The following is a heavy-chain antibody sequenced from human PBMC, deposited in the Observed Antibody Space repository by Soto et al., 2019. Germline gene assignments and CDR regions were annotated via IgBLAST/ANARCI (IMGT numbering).Heavy chain of an antibody. CDR2: IRPYNGDT. D-gene: IGHD1-26*01. V-gene: IGHV1-18*01. J-gene: IGHJ6*03. CDR3: ARRAEDLYYYYMDV. CDR1: GYSFSSYG. Sequence: QLVQSGAEVKKPGASVQVSCKASGYSFSSYGIIWVRQAPGQGLEWMGWIRPYNGDTNSAQKLQGRVTMTTDTSTSTAYMELRSLRSDDTAVYYCARRAEDLYYYYMDVWGKGTTVTVSS.